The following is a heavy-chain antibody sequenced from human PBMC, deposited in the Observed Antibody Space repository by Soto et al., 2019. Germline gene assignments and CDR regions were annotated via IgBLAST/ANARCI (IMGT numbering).Heavy chain of an antibody. CDR2: IIPIFTTT. CDR3: ARGTSVKGAIGRAFDI. Sequence: QVQLVQSGAEVKKPGSSVKVSCKASGGTFGSYTISWVRLAPGQGLEWVGGIIPIFTTTNYAQKFLGRVTITADRSTGTAYMELSRLGSEDTAAYYCARGTSVKGAIGRAFDIWGQGTMITVSS. J-gene: IGHJ3*02. D-gene: IGHD3-16*02. V-gene: IGHV1-69*06. CDR1: GGTFGSYT.